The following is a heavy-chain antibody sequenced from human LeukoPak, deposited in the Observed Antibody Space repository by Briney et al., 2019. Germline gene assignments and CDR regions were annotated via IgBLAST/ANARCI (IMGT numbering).Heavy chain of an antibody. CDR3: ARDPRTVRAVPAAPHWFDP. D-gene: IGHD2-2*01. CDR2: INPNSGGT. J-gene: IGHJ5*02. Sequence: ASVKVSCKASGYTFTGYYLHWVRQAPGPGLEWMGWINPNSGGTNYAQTFQGRVTMTMDTSISTAYMELSRLRSDDTAVYYCARDPRTVRAVPAAPHWFDPWGQGTLVTVSS. CDR1: GYTFTGYY. V-gene: IGHV1-2*02.